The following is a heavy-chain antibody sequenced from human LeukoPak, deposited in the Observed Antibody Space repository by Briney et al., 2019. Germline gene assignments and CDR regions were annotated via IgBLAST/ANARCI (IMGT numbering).Heavy chain of an antibody. D-gene: IGHD6-19*01. CDR1: GFTSSNYA. V-gene: IGHV3-23*01. Sequence: GGSLSLSCAASGFTSSNYAMSWVRQAPGKGLEWVSVISGSGGSTYYADSVKGRFTISRDNSKNTLYLQMSSLRAEDTAVYYCAKEDSSGPFDYWGQGTLVTVSS. CDR2: ISGSGGST. J-gene: IGHJ4*02. CDR3: AKEDSSGPFDY.